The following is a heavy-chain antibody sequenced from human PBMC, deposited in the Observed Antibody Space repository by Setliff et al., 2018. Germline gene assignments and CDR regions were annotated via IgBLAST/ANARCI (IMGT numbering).Heavy chain of an antibody. CDR3: AREKMATNYYYYYMDV. CDR1: GLTFSSYW. J-gene: IGHJ6*03. CDR2: IKQDGSEK. V-gene: IGHV3-7*01. Sequence: LRLSCAASGLTFSSYWMSWVRQAPGKGLEWVANIKQDGSEKYYVDSVKGRFTISRDNAKNSLYLQMNSLRAEDTAVYYCAREKMATNYYYYYMDVWSKGTTVTVSS. D-gene: IGHD5-12*01.